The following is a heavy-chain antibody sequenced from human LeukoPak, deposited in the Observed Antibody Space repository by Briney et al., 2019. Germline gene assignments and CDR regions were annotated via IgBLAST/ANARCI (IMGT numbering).Heavy chain of an antibody. CDR2: INHSGST. J-gene: IGHJ6*04. CDR1: GGSFSGYY. CDR3: ARDSYYYYGMDV. V-gene: IGHV4-34*01. Sequence: PSETLSLTCAVYGGSFSGYYWSWIRQPPGKGLERIGEINHSGSTNYNPSLKSRVTISVDTSKNQFSLKLSSVTAADTAVYYCARDSYYYYGMDVRGKGTTVTVSS.